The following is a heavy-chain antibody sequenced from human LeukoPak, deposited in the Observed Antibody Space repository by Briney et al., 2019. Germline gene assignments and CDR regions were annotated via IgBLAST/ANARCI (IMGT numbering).Heavy chain of an antibody. J-gene: IGHJ4*02. CDR1: DYSISSGYY. Sequence: PSETLSLTCAVSDYSISSGYYWGWIRQPPGKGLGWIGSIHHSGATYYNPSLNSRVIISVDTSKNQFSLKMNSVTAADTAVYYCATLLLEGATRRAGGYWGQGILVTVSS. CDR3: ATLLLEGATRRAGGY. D-gene: IGHD1-26*01. V-gene: IGHV4-38-2*01. CDR2: IHHSGAT.